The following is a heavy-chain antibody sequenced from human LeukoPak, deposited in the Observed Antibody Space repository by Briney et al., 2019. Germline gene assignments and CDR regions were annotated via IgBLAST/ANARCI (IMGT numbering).Heavy chain of an antibody. CDR1: GGSISSGDYY. CDR2: IYYSGST. J-gene: IGHJ4*02. V-gene: IGHV4-30-4*08. CDR3: ARVVPAAFSFDY. D-gene: IGHD2-2*01. Sequence: PSQTLSLTCTVSGGSISSGDYYWSWIRQPPGKGLEWIGYIYYSGSTYYNPSLKSRVTISVDTSKNQFSLKLSSVTAADTAVYYCARVVPAAFSFDYWGQGTLVTVSS.